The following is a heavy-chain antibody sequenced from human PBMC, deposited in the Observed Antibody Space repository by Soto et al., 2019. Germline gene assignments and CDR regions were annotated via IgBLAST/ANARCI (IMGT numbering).Heavy chain of an antibody. J-gene: IGHJ4*02. D-gene: IGHD3-22*01. CDR1: GFTFSSYG. CDR2: ISYDGSNK. Sequence: QVQLVESGGGVVQPGRSLRLSCAASGFTFSSYGMHWVRQAPGKGLEWVAVISYDGSNKYYADSVKGRFTISRDNSKNTLYLQMNSLRAEDTAVYYWSYDSSGYYPNPSYYFDYWGQGTLVTVSS. CDR3: SYDSSGYYPNPSYYFDY. V-gene: IGHV3-30*03.